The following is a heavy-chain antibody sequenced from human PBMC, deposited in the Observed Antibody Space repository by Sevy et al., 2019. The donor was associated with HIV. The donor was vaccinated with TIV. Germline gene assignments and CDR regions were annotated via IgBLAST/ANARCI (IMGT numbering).Heavy chain of an antibody. V-gene: IGHV4-59*01. CDR2: IYYSGNT. Sequence: SEALSLTCTVSGGFISSYYWNWIRQPPGKGLEWIGYIYYSGNTNYNPSLKSRVTISLDMSKNQFSLKLSSVTTADTAVYYCATGVAAADNWFDPWGQGTLVTVSS. CDR1: GGFISSYY. J-gene: IGHJ5*02. CDR3: ATGVAAADNWFDP. D-gene: IGHD6-13*01.